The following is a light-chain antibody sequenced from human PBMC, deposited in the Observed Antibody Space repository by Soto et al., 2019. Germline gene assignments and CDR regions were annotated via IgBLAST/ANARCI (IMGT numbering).Light chain of an antibody. CDR3: QQYILSPWT. CDR1: ETINSNY. Sequence: PRATATLFCGASETINSNYLAWYQQRPDQAPRLLIYGASSRATGIPGRFSGSGSGTNFTLTISRLEPEDFAVYYCQQYILSPWTFGRGTKVDIK. J-gene: IGKJ1*01. V-gene: IGKV3-20*01. CDR2: GAS.